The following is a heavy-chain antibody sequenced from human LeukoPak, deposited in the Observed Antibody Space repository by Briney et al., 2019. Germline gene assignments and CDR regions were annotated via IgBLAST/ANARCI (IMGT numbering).Heavy chain of an antibody. V-gene: IGHV4-31*03. D-gene: IGHD3-22*01. J-gene: IGHJ4*02. CDR1: GGSISSGGYN. Sequence: SQTLSLTCTVSGGSISSGGYNWSWIRQHPGKGLEWIGYIYYSGSTYYNPSLKSRLTISVDTSKNQFSLKLSSVTAADTAVYYCARAPYDSSGYYYFDYWGQGTLGTVSS. CDR3: ARAPYDSSGYYYFDY. CDR2: IYYSGST.